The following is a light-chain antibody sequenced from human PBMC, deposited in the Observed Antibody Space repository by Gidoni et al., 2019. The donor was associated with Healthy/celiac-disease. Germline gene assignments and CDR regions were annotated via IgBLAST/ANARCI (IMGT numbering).Light chain of an antibody. CDR2: GAS. CDR3: QQYGSSPTLT. CDR1: QSVSSSY. V-gene: IGKV3-20*01. Sequence: EIVLTKSPGTLSLPPGERATLSCRASQSVSSSYLAWYQQKPGQAPRLLIYGASSRATGIPDRFSGSGSGTDFTLTISRLEPEDFAVYYCQQYGSSPTLTFGGGTKVEIK. J-gene: IGKJ4*01.